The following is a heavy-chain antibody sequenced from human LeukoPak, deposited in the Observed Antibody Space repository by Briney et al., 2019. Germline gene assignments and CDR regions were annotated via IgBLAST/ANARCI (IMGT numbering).Heavy chain of an antibody. J-gene: IGHJ4*02. CDR1: GFTVSSNY. V-gene: IGHV3-21*01. D-gene: IGHD5-12*01. CDR2: ISSSSSYI. CDR3: ARESNYDAVDY. Sequence: GGSLRLSCAASGFTVSSNYMNWVRQAPGKGLEWVSSISSSSSYIYYADSVKGRFTISRDNAKNSLYLQMNSLRAEDTAVYYCARESNYDAVDYWGQGTLVTVSS.